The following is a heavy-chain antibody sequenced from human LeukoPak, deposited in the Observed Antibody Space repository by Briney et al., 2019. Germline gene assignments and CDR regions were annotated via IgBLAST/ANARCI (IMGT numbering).Heavy chain of an antibody. CDR3: ARDSRSSTSCYPERWGYYYYYMDV. CDR2: ISYDGSNK. J-gene: IGHJ6*03. D-gene: IGHD2-2*01. Sequence: PGGSLRLSCAASGFTFSSYAMHWVRQAPGKGLEWVAVISYDGSNKYYADSVKGRFTISRDNSKNTLYLQMNSLRAEDTAVYYCARDSRSSTSCYPERWGYYYYYMDVWGKGTTVTVSS. V-gene: IGHV3-30-3*01. CDR1: GFTFSSYA.